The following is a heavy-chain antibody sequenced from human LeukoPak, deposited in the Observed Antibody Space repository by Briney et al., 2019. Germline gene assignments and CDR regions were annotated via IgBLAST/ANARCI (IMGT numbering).Heavy chain of an antibody. J-gene: IGHJ4*02. D-gene: IGHD1-26*01. CDR3: ARGFGIVGATGSSLPPEYSSELYFDY. Sequence: RASVKVSCTASGYTFTSYAMHWVRQAPGQRLEWMGWINAGNGNTKYSQKFQGRVTITRDTSASTAYMELSSLRSEDTAVYYCARGFGIVGATGSSLPPEYSSELYFDYWGQGTLVTVSS. V-gene: IGHV1-3*01. CDR2: INAGNGNT. CDR1: GYTFTSYA.